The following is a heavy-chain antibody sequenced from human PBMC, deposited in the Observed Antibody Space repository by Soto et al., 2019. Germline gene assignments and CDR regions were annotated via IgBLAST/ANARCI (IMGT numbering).Heavy chain of an antibody. D-gene: IGHD3-10*01. CDR1: GDTFTNCV. Sequence: QVQVVQSGVEVRRPGSSVKVSCKASGDTFTNCVISWVRQAPGQGLEWMGGIIPLFGTTDFAQRFQGRLTITTDESTTTAYMELSRLRSEDTATYYCAAELGFGKLSVVWGQGTMVIVSS. CDR2: IIPLFGTT. J-gene: IGHJ6*02. V-gene: IGHV1-69*01. CDR3: AAELGFGKLSVV.